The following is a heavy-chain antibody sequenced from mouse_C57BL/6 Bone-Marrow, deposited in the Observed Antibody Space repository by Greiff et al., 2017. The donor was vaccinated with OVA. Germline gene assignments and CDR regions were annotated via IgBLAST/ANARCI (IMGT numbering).Heavy chain of an antibody. V-gene: IGHV5-9*01. Sequence: EVQVVESGGGLVKPGGSLKLSCAASGFTFSSYTMSWVRQTPEKRLEWVATISGGGGNTYYPDSVKGRFTISRDNAKNTLYLQMSSLRSEDTALYYCARVYYYYFDDWGQGTTLTVSS. J-gene: IGHJ2*01. CDR3: ARVYYYYFDD. CDR2: ISGGGGNT. CDR1: GFTFSSYT. D-gene: IGHD1-1*01.